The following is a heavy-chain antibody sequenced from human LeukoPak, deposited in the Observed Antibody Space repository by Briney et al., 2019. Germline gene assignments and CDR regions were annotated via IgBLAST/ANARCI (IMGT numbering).Heavy chain of an antibody. CDR2: MNPNSGNT. J-gene: IGHJ4*02. D-gene: IGHD3-22*01. CDR1: GYTFTSYD. Sequence: ASVKVSCKASGYTFTSYDINWVRQATGQGLKWMGWMNPNSGNTGYARKFQGRVTMTRNTSISTAYMELSSLRSEDTAVYYCARGAGSKSGYYLFDYWGQGTLVTVSS. V-gene: IGHV1-8*01. CDR3: ARGAGSKSGYYLFDY.